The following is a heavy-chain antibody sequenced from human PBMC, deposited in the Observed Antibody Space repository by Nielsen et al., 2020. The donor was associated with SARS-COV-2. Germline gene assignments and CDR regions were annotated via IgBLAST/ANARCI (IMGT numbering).Heavy chain of an antibody. CDR3: ARDRWHDFWSGYYAPPGGMDV. D-gene: IGHD3-3*01. CDR2: INSDGSST. V-gene: IGHV3-74*01. Sequence: VRQAPGKGLVWVSRINSDGSSTSYADSVKGRFTISRDNAKNTLYLQMNSPRAEDTAVYYCARDRWHDFWSGYYAPPGGMDVWGQGTTVTVSS. J-gene: IGHJ6*02.